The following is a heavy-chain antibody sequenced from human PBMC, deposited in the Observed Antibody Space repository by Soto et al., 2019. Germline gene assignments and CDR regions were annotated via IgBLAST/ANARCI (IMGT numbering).Heavy chain of an antibody. V-gene: IGHV1-2*04. CDR3: ARDLGVGATTGYYYYGMDV. J-gene: IGHJ6*02. CDR1: GYTFTGYY. Sequence: GASVMVSCKASGYTFTGYYMHWVRQAPGQGLEWMGWINPNSGGTNYAQKFQGWVTMTRDTSISTAYMELSRLRSNDTAVYYCARDLGVGATTGYYYYGMDVWGQGTTVTVSS. CDR2: INPNSGGT. D-gene: IGHD1-26*01.